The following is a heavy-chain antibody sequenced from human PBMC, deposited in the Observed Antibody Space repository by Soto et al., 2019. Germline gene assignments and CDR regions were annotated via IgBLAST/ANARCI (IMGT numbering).Heavy chain of an antibody. V-gene: IGHV4-39*01. J-gene: IGHJ4*02. D-gene: IGHD1-7*01. Sequence: PSETLSLTCTVSGGSISSSSYYWGWIRQPPEEGLEWIGSIYYSGSTYYNPSLKSRVTISVDTSKNQFSLKLSSVTAADTAVYYCARLPSNWNSQYYFDYWGQGTLVTVSS. CDR3: ARLPSNWNSQYYFDY. CDR1: GGSISSSSYY. CDR2: IYYSGST.